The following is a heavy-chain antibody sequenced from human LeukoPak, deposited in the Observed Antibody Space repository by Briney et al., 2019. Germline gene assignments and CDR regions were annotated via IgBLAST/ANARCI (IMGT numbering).Heavy chain of an antibody. V-gene: IGHV3-23*01. Sequence: GGSLRLSCAASGFTFSSFAMSWVRQAPGKGLEWVSGISGRDGSTYYADSVKGRFTISRDNSKNTLYLQMNSLRAEDTAVYYWARAGNTRFDYWGQGTLVTVSS. CDR2: ISGRDGST. J-gene: IGHJ4*02. D-gene: IGHD2/OR15-2a*01. CDR1: GFTFSSFA. CDR3: ARAGNTRFDY.